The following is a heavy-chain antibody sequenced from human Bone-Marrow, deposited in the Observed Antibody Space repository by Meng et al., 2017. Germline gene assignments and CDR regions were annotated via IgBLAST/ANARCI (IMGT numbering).Heavy chain of an antibody. V-gene: IGHV5-51*01. D-gene: IGHD4-17*01. CDR2: IYPGDSDT. Sequence: KVSCKGSGYSFTSYWIGWVRQMPGKGLEWMGIIYPGDSDTRYSPSFQGQVTISADKSISTAYLQWSSLKASDTAMYYCARATMTTVTSDYFDYWGQGPLVTFSS. J-gene: IGHJ4*02. CDR3: ARATMTTVTSDYFDY. CDR1: GYSFTSYW.